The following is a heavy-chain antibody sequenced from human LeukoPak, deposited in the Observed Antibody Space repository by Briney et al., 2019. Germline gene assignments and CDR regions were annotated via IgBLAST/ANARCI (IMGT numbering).Heavy chain of an antibody. CDR2: MNPNSGNT. CDR1: GYTFTSYD. V-gene: IGHV1-8*01. Sequence: GASVKVSCKASGYTFTSYDINWVRQATGQGLEWIGWMNPNSGNTGYAQKFQGRVTMTRNTSISTAYMELSSLRSEDTAVYYCARGVVDYYYYYMDVWGKGTTVTVSS. J-gene: IGHJ6*03. CDR3: ARGVVDYYYYYMDV.